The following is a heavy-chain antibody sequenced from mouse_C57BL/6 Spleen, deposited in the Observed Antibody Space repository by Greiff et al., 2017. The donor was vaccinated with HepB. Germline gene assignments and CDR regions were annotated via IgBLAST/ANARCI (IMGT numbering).Heavy chain of an antibody. CDR3: AREGVYAMDY. CDR1: GFTFSDYG. V-gene: IGHV5-17*01. J-gene: IGHJ4*01. CDR2: ISSGSSTI. Sequence: EEMLVESGGGLVKPGGSLKLSCAASGFTFSDYGMHWVRQAPEKGLEWVAYISSGSSTIYYADTVKGRFTISRDNAKNTLFLQMTSLRSEDTAMYYCAREGVYAMDYWGQGTSVTVSS.